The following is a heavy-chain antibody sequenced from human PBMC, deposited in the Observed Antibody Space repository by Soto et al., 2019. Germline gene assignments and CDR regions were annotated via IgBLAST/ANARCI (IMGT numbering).Heavy chain of an antibody. Sequence: QVQLVESGGGVVQPGRSLRLSCAASGFTFSSYGMHWVRQAPGKGLEWVAVISYDGSNKYYADSVKGRFTLSRDNSKNTLYMQRTSRRAEDTAVYYCAKDRRESGKNPAYGMTVWGQGTTVTVSS. V-gene: IGHV3-30*18. CDR2: ISYDGSNK. D-gene: IGHD1-26*01. CDR1: GFTFSSYG. J-gene: IGHJ6*02. CDR3: AKDRRESGKNPAYGMTV.